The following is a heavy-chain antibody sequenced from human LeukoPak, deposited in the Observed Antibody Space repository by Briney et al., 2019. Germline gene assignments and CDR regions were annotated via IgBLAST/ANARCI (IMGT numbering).Heavy chain of an antibody. Sequence: PGGSLRLSCAASGFTFNTYTMNWVRQAPGKGLEWVSAITGSTKYIPSNIYYADAVQGRFTISRDDAKNLVYLQMNSLRAEDTAVYYRARLHGHGFDPWGQGTLVTVSS. J-gene: IGHJ5*02. CDR3: ARLHGHGFDP. V-gene: IGHV3-21*06. CDR2: ITGSTKYI. D-gene: IGHD2-8*01. CDR1: GFTFNTYT.